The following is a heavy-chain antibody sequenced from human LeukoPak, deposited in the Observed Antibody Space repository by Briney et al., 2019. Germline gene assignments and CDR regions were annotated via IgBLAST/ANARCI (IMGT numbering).Heavy chain of an antibody. Sequence: GGSLRLSCAASGFTFSDYNMRWIRQAPGKGLEWVSFISRSGSTKYYADSVKGRFTISRDNAKNSLYLQMTSLRAEDTAVFYCAKGTTDYDASDPLDFWGQGTLVTVSS. V-gene: IGHV3-11*01. CDR2: ISRSGSTK. J-gene: IGHJ4*02. CDR3: AKGTTDYDASDPLDF. D-gene: IGHD3-16*01. CDR1: GFTFSDYN.